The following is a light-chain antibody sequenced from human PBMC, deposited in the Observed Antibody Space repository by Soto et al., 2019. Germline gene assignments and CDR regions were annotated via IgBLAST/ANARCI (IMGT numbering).Light chain of an antibody. V-gene: IGKV3-20*01. CDR1: QSVSNNY. CDR2: GAS. Sequence: EIVLTQSPGTLSLSPGERATLSCRASQSVSNNYLAWYQQKPGQAPRLLMYGASSGATGIPDRFSGSGSGTDFTLTISSLQSEDFAVYYCQQYNNWPLTFGQGTRLEIK. J-gene: IGKJ5*01. CDR3: QQYNNWPLT.